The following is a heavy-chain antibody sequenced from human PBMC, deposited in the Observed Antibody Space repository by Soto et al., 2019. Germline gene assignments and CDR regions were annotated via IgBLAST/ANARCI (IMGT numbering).Heavy chain of an antibody. Sequence: GGSLRLSCAVSGVTVSDSYINWVRQAPGRGLECASVTYNGGTTFYADSVRGRFTISRDSSRNAVDLQMNNLRVEDTAVYYCARGLGTYCTSFSCSNYYFGMGVWGQGTTVTVSS. CDR1: GVTVSDSY. V-gene: IGHV3-53*01. D-gene: IGHD2-2*01. CDR2: TYNGGTT. CDR3: ARGLGTYCTSFSCSNYYFGMGV. J-gene: IGHJ6*02.